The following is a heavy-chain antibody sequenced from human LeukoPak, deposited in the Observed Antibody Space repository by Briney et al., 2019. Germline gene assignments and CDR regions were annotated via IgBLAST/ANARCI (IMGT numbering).Heavy chain of an antibody. V-gene: IGHV3-48*04. CDR1: GFTFSSYW. CDR3: AELGITMIGGV. Sequence: GGSLRLSCAASGFTFSSYWMSWVRQAPGKGLGWVSYISSSGSTIYYADSVKGRFTISRDNAKNSLYLQMNSLRAEDTAVYYCAELGITMIGGVWGKGTTVTISS. J-gene: IGHJ6*04. CDR2: ISSSGSTI. D-gene: IGHD3-10*02.